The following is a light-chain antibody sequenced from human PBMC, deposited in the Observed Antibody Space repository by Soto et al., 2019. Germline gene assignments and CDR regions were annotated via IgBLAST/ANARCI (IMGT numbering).Light chain of an antibody. CDR2: GAS. J-gene: IGKJ1*01. Sequence: EIVLTQSPGTLSLSPGERATLSCRASQSVSSSCLAWYQQKPGQAPRLLIYGASSRATGIPDRFSGSGSGTDFPLTISRLEPEDYAVYYCQQYGSSPQTFGQGTKVDIK. CDR3: QQYGSSPQT. V-gene: IGKV3-20*01. CDR1: QSVSSSC.